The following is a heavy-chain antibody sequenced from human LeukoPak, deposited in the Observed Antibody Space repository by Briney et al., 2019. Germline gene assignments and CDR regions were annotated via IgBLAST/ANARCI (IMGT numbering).Heavy chain of an antibody. CDR3: ATLPDRIAAAGSPDHY. CDR2: INHSGGT. V-gene: IGHV4-34*01. Sequence: SETLSLTCAVYGGSFSGYSWNWIRQPPVKGLEWIGEINHSGGTNYNPSLKSRVTISVDTSKKQFSLKLSSVTAADTAVYYCATLPDRIAAAGSPDHYWGQGTLVTVSS. J-gene: IGHJ4*02. D-gene: IGHD6-13*01. CDR1: GGSFSGYS.